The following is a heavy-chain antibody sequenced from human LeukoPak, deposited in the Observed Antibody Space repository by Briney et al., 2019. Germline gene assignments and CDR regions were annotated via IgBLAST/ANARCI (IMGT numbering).Heavy chain of an antibody. CDR1: GFTFSSYS. CDR2: LSGSSSYI. V-gene: IGHV3-21*01. Sequence: GGSLRLPCAASGFTFSSYSMNWVRQAPGKGLEWVSSLSGSSSYINYADSVKGRFTISRDNAQNSLFLQLNSLRAEDTAVYYCARDPYSSGWYKDAFDIWGQGTMVTVSS. D-gene: IGHD6-19*01. J-gene: IGHJ3*02. CDR3: ARDPYSSGWYKDAFDI.